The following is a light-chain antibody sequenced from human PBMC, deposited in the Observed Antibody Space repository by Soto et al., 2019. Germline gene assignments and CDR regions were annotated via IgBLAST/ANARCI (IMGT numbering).Light chain of an antibody. J-gene: IGKJ1*01. CDR2: SAS. V-gene: IGKV3-15*01. Sequence: EIVMTQSPATLSLSPGERATLSCRASESVSSNLAWYQQKPGQAPSLLIFSASTRATGVPARFSGSGSGTEFTLTISSLQSEDFVVYYCQQYYNWPRTFGQGTRVEIK. CDR3: QQYYNWPRT. CDR1: ESVSSN.